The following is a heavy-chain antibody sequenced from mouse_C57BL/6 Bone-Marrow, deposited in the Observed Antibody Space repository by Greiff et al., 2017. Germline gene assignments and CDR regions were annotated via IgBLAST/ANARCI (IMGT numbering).Heavy chain of an antibody. CDR1: GFTFSSYA. Sequence: EVQGVESGGGLVKPGGSLKLSCAASGFTFSSYAMSWVRQTPEKRLEWVATISDGGSYTYYPDNVKGRFTISRDNAKNNLYLQMSHLKSEDTAMYYCARERYYGRWYFDVWGTGTTVTVSS. D-gene: IGHD1-1*01. CDR3: ARERYYGRWYFDV. J-gene: IGHJ1*03. V-gene: IGHV5-4*01. CDR2: ISDGGSYT.